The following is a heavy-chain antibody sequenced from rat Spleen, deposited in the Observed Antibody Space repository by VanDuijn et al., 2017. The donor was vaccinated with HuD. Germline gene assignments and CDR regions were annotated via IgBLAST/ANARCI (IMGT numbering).Heavy chain of an antibody. J-gene: IGHJ2*01. CDR1: GFTFNNYW. D-gene: IGHD1-9*01. Sequence: EVQLVESGGGLVQPGRSLKLSCVASGFTFNNYWMTWIRQAPGKGLEWVATINYDGGTPYYRDSVKGRFTISRDDAKSTLSLQMDSLRSEDTATYYCARRHYGYTDYFDYWGQGVMVTVSS. CDR3: ARRHYGYTDYFDY. V-gene: IGHV5-31*01. CDR2: INYDGGTP.